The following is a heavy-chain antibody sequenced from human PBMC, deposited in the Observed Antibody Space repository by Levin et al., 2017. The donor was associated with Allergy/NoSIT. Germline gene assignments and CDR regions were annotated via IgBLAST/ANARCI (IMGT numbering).Heavy chain of an antibody. V-gene: IGHV3-9*01. CDR3: AKDRSPTSMVFWYFDL. CDR1: GFKFDDYA. Sequence: GGSLRLSCAASGFKFDDYAMHWVRQVPGKGLEWVSGITWNSEKIDYADSVKGRFTISRDNAKNSLYLHMSSLGPEDTALYYCAKDRSPTSMVFWYFDLWGRGTLVNVSS. D-gene: IGHD5-18*01. CDR2: ITWNSEKI. J-gene: IGHJ2*01.